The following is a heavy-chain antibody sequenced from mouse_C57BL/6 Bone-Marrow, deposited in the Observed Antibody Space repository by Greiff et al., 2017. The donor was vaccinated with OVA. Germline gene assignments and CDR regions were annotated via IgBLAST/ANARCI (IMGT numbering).Heavy chain of an antibody. CDR3: ARPSEDLLGLQRAWDY. D-gene: IGHD2-4*01. CDR1: EYEFPSHD. CDR2: INSDGGST. J-gene: IGHJ2*01. V-gene: IGHV5-2*01. Sequence: EVHLVESGGGLVQPGESLKLSCESNEYEFPSHDMSWVRQTPEKRLEWVAAINSDGGSTYYPDTMESRFIISRDNTTKTLYLQLSSLSSEDTAVYYGARPSEDLLGLQRAWDYWGQGTTLTVSS.